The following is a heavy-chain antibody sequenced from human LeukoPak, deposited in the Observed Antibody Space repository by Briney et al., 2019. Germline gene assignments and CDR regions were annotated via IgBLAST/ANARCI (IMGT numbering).Heavy chain of an antibody. V-gene: IGHV4-34*01. J-gene: IGHJ4*02. CDR2: INHSGDT. CDR3: ARGHSVSGFDY. D-gene: IGHD5/OR15-5a*01. CDR1: GGSFSGYY. Sequence: SSETLSLTCGVSGGSFSGYYWTWIRQPPGKGLEWIGEINHSGDTNSNPPLKSRVTISVDTSKSQFSLKLGSVTAADTAVYYCARGHSVSGFDYWGKGALVSVSS.